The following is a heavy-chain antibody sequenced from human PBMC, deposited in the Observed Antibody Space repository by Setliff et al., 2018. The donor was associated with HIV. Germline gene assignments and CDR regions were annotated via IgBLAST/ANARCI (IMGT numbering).Heavy chain of an antibody. CDR1: GGSISSTNC. J-gene: IGHJ3*02. CDR3: ARAPDWVAFDI. V-gene: IGHV4-4*02. D-gene: IGHD3-9*01. Sequence: TLSLTCAVSGGSISSTNCWSWVRQPPGKGLEWIGEISHSGTTNYNPSLKSRVTISVDKSKNQFSLKLTSVTAADTAVYYCARAPDWVAFDIWGQGTMVTVSS. CDR2: ISHSGTT.